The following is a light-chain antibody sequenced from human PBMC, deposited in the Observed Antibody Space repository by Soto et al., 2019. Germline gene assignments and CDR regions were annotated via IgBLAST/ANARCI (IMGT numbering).Light chain of an antibody. Sequence: QSVLTQPPSASGTPGQRVTISCSGSTSNIGSDTVNWYQQLPGTAPKLLIYSNNQRPSGVPDRFSGSKSGTSASMAISGVRSEDEADYYCAAWDDSLTAWVFGGGTQLTVL. J-gene: IGLJ3*02. CDR1: TSNIGSDT. V-gene: IGLV1-44*01. CDR3: AAWDDSLTAWV. CDR2: SNN.